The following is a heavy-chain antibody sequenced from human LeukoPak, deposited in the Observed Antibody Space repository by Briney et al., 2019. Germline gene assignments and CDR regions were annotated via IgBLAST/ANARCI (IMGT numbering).Heavy chain of an antibody. J-gene: IGHJ4*02. CDR2: ISGSGGNI. CDR1: GFTFSSYA. CDR3: AVVGNQVDY. V-gene: IGHV3-23*01. D-gene: IGHD2-15*01. Sequence: GGSLRLSCAASGFTFSSYAMSWVRQAPGKGLEWVSVISGSGGNINYADSVKGRFTISRDNSKNTLYLQMNSLRAEDTAVYYCAVVGNQVDYWGQGTLVTVSS.